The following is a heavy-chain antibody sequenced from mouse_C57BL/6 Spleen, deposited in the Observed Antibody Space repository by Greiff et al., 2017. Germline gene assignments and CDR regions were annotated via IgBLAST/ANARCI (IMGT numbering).Heavy chain of an antibody. Sequence: VHLVESGPGLVAPSQSLSITCTVSGFSLTSYGVSWVRQPPGTGLEWRGVIWGDGSTNYHSALISRLSISKDNSKSQVFLKLNSLQTDDTATYYCAKNGGLRRDWYFDVWGTGTTVTVSS. V-gene: IGHV2-3*01. CDR1: GFSLTSYG. CDR2: IWGDGST. J-gene: IGHJ1*03. CDR3: AKNGGLRRDWYFDV. D-gene: IGHD2-4*01.